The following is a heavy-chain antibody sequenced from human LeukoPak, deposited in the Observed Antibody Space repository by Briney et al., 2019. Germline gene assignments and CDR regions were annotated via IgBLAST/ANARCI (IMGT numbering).Heavy chain of an antibody. CDR2: IRSKAYGGTT. Sequence: PGGSLRLSCTASGFTFGDYAMNWVRQAPGKGLEWVGFIRSKAYGGTTEYAASVKGRFTISRDDSKSIAYLQMNSLKTEDTAVYYCTRDLSTMIVVVLGAWGQGTLVTVSS. CDR3: TRDLSTMIVVVLGA. V-gene: IGHV3-49*04. CDR1: GFTFGDYA. D-gene: IGHD3-22*01. J-gene: IGHJ4*02.